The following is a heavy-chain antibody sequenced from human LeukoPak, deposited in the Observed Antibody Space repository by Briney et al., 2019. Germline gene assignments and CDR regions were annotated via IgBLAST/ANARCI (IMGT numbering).Heavy chain of an antibody. CDR2: IKQDGSEK. V-gene: IGHV3-7*01. D-gene: IGHD1-7*01. CDR3: ARNSANLRQVPWSMDV. Sequence: PGGSLRLSCAASGFTLTTYWMSWVRQAPGKGPEWVANIKQDGSEKYYADSVKGRFTISRDNAKNSLYLQMNSLRAEDTAVYYCARNSANLRQVPWSMDVWGQGTTVTVSS. J-gene: IGHJ6*02. CDR1: GFTLTTYW.